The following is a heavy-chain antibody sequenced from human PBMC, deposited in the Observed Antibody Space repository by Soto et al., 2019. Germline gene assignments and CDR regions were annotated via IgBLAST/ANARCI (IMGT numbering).Heavy chain of an antibody. CDR2: ISWNSGSI. J-gene: IGHJ4*02. D-gene: IGHD6-19*01. CDR1: GFTFDDYA. CDR3: AKDRGVAGTLYFDY. V-gene: IGHV3-9*01. Sequence: GGSLRLSCAASGFTFDDYAMHWVRQAPGQGLEWVSGISWNSGSIGYADSVKGRFTISRDNAKNSLYLQMNSLGAEDTALYYCAKDRGVAGTLYFDYWGQGTLVTVSS.